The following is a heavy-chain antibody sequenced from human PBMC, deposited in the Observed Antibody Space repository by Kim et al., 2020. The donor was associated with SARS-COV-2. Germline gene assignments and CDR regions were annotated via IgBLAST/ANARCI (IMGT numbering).Heavy chain of an antibody. J-gene: IGHJ3*02. CDR3: ARTPGDSDAFDI. V-gene: IGHV3-21*01. Sequence: CYADAVKGRFTNSRDNAKNSLYLQMNSLRAEDTAVYYCARTPGDSDAFDIWGQGKMVTVSS.